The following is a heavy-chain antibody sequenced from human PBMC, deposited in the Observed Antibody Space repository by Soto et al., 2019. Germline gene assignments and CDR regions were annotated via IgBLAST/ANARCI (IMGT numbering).Heavy chain of an antibody. D-gene: IGHD6-19*01. CDR2: ISFNGNNK. CDR1: GFAFNSHG. V-gene: IGHV3-30*03. J-gene: IGHJ5*02. CDR3: VRDPWKDVPLALSADNYFDT. Sequence: QVQLVESGGGVVQSGVSLRLSCAASGFAFNSHGFHWVRQTPSVGLEWLALISFNGNNKFYAGSVRGRFSISRDDSRNTLFLQMDDLRPEDSGVYYCVRDPWKDVPLALSADNYFDTWGQGTLVTVSS.